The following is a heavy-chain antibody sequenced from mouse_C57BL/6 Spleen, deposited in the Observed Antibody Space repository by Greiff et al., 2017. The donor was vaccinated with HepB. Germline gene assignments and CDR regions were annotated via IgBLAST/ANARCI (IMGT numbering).Heavy chain of an antibody. CDR2: ISSGGSYT. V-gene: IGHV5-6*01. CDR3: ARLVSGYFDY. D-gene: IGHD3-1*01. J-gene: IGHJ2*01. Sequence: EVMLVESGGDLVKPGGSLKLSCAASGFTFSSYGMSWVRQTPDKRLEWVATISSGGSYTYYPDSVKGRFTISRDNAKNTLYLQMSSLKSEDTAMYYCARLVSGYFDYWGQGTTLTVSS. CDR1: GFTFSSYG.